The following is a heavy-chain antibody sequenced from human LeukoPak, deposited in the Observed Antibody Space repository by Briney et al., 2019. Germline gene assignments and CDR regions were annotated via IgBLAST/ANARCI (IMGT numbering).Heavy chain of an antibody. CDR3: ARDFEFYYDSSGYPGY. V-gene: IGHV3-7*01. Sequence: RGSLRLSCAASGFTLSSYWTSWVRQATGKGMEWVANIKQDGSEKYYVDSVKGRFTISRDNAKNSLYLQMNSLRAEDTAVYYCARDFEFYYDSSGYPGYWGQGTLVTVSS. CDR2: IKQDGSEK. CDR1: GFTLSSYW. D-gene: IGHD3-22*01. J-gene: IGHJ4*02.